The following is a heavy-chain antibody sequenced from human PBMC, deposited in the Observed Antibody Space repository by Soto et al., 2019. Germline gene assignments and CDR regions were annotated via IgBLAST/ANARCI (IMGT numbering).Heavy chain of an antibody. Sequence: TGGTLRLSCAASGFTFSSYGMHWVRQAPGKGLERVAVIWYDGSSKCSADSVKGRFTISRDNSKSTLYLQMNSLRAEDTAVYYGASESGSDARLDYWGQETLVTVSS. CDR1: GFTFSSYG. D-gene: IGHD1-26*01. CDR3: ASESGSDARLDY. V-gene: IGHV3-33*01. CDR2: IWYDGSSK. J-gene: IGHJ4*02.